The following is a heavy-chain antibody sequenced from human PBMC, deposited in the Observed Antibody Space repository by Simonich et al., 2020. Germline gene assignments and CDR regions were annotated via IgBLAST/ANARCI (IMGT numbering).Heavy chain of an antibody. Sequence: QVQLQQWGAGLLKPSETLSLTCAVYGGSFSGYYWSWIRQPPGKGLEWIGEINHSGNTTYNPSLKSRVTISVDTSKNQFSLKLSSVTAADTAVYYCARHLQLGPFDYWGQGTLVTVSS. CDR1: GGSFSGYY. J-gene: IGHJ4*02. CDR3: ARHLQLGPFDY. CDR2: INHSGNT. D-gene: IGHD1-1*01. V-gene: IGHV4-34*01.